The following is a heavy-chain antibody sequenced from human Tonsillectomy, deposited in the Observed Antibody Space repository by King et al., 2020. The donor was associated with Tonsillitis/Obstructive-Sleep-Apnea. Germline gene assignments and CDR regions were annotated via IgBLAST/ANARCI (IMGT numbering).Heavy chain of an antibody. V-gene: IGHV5-51*01. D-gene: IGHD2-15*01. CDR1: GYSFTTYW. Sequence: QLVQSGAEVKKPGASLKISCKGSGYSFTTYWIGWVRQMPGKGLEWVGIIYPGDSDARYSPSFQGQVTISADKSTSTAYVQWSSLKASDTAMYYCARLVGVAASYDAFDIWGQGTMVTVSS. CDR3: ARLVGVAASYDAFDI. CDR2: IYPGDSDA. J-gene: IGHJ3*02.